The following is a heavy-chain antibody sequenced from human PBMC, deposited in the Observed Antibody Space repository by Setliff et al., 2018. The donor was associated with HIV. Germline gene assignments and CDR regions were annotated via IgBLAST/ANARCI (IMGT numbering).Heavy chain of an antibody. V-gene: IGHV1-3*01. CDR2: INAGNGNT. J-gene: IGHJ6*03. CDR1: GYTFRNYA. CDR3: ANPPTVTTDYYYYYMDV. Sequence: ASVKVSCKASGYTFRNYAIHWVRQAPGQRLEWMGWINAGNGNTKYAQKFQGRVTMTTDTSTSTAYMEMRSLRSDDTAVYYCANPPTVTTDYYYYYMDVWGKGTTVTVSS. D-gene: IGHD4-4*01.